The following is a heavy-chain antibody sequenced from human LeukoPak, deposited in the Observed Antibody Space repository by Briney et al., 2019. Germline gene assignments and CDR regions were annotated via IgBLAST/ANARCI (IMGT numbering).Heavy chain of an antibody. CDR2: IYPGDSDT. D-gene: IGHD5-18*01. V-gene: IGHV5-51*01. J-gene: IGHJ6*02. CDR1: GYSFTSHW. CDR3: ARPYSYGKSYYYGMDV. Sequence: GESLKISCKGSGYSFTSHWIGWVRQMPGKGLEWMGIIYPGDSDTRYSPSFQGQVTISADKSISTAYLQWSSLKASDTAMYYCARPYSYGKSYYYGMDVWGQGTTVTVSS.